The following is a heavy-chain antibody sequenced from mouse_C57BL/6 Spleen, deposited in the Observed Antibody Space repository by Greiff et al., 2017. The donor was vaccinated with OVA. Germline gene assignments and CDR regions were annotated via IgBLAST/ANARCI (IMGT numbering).Heavy chain of an antibody. CDR1: GYSITSGYD. CDR3: ARGRAMDY. V-gene: IGHV3-1*01. J-gene: IGHJ4*01. CDR2: ISYSGST. Sequence: VQLQQSGPGMVKPSQSLSLPCTVTGYSITSGYDWHWIRHFPGNKLEWMGYISYSGSTNYNPSLKSRISITHDTSKNHFFLKLNSVTTEDTATYYCARGRAMDYWGQGTSVTVSS.